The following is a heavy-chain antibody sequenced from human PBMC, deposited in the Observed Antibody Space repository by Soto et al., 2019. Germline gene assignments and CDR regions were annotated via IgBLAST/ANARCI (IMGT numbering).Heavy chain of an antibody. J-gene: IGHJ4*02. CDR1: GFTFSTYG. V-gene: IGHV3-33*01. D-gene: IGHD2-2*03. CDR3: ARWIGSLGYDY. CDR2: INHDGGKT. Sequence: QVQLVESGGGVVQPGTSLRLSCAASGFTFSTYGMHWVRQAPGQGLEWVASINHDGGKTYYADTGQGRFTISKDNSRSTLFLQMDSLRVGDTAVYFCARWIGSLGYDYWGQGTLLIVSS.